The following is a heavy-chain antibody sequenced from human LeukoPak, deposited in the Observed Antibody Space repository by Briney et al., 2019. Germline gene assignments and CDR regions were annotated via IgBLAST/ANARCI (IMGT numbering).Heavy chain of an antibody. CDR1: GFTVSSNY. Sequence: GSLRLSCAASGFTVSSNYFSWVRQPPGKGLEWIGEIYHSGSTNYNPSLKSRVTISVDKSKNQFSLKLSSVTAADTAVYYCARGPYLKDIVATIRFFDYWGQGTLVTVSS. CDR2: IYHSGST. D-gene: IGHD5-12*01. J-gene: IGHJ4*02. V-gene: IGHV4-4*02. CDR3: ARGPYLKDIVATIRFFDY.